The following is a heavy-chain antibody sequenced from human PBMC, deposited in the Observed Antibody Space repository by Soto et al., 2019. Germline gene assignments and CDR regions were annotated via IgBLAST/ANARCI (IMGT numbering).Heavy chain of an antibody. CDR2: INHSGST. Sequence: QVQLQQWGAGLLKPSETLSLTCAVYGGSFSGYYWSWIRQPPGKGLEWIGEINHSGSTNYNPSLKSRVTISVDTSKNQFSLKLSSVTDADTAVYYCARGEVVPAAMDYYYYGMDVWGQGTTVTVSS. J-gene: IGHJ6*02. D-gene: IGHD2-2*01. CDR3: ARGEVVPAAMDYYYYGMDV. V-gene: IGHV4-34*01. CDR1: GGSFSGYY.